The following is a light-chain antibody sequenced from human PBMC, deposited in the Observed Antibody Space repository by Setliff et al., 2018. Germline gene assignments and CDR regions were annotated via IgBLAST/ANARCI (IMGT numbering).Light chain of an antibody. CDR3: CSYAGSYTSLYV. CDR1: SSDVGGYNY. CDR2: DVS. Sequence: QSVLTQPASVSGSPGQSVTIPCTGTSSDVGGYNYVSWYQQHPGKAPKLMIYDVSKRPSGVPDRFSGSKSGNTASLTISGLQAEDEADYYCCSYAGSYTSLYVFGTGTKVTVL. J-gene: IGLJ1*01. V-gene: IGLV2-11*01.